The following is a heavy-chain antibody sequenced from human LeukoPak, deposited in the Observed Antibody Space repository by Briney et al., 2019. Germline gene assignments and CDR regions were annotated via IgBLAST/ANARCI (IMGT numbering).Heavy chain of an antibody. V-gene: IGHV3-23*01. J-gene: IGHJ4*02. CDR3: ATHSGYDFYFDY. D-gene: IGHD5-12*01. Sequence: GGTLRLSCAASGFTFSSYGMSWVRQAPGKGLEWVSAISGSGGSTYYADSVKGRFTISRDNSENTLYLQMNSLRADDTAVYYCATHSGYDFYFDYWGQGTVVTVSS. CDR2: ISGSGGST. CDR1: GFTFSSYG.